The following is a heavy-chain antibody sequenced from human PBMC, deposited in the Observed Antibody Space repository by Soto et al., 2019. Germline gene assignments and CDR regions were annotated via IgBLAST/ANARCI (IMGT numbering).Heavy chain of an antibody. CDR1: GVTFIYSD. CDR3: AKESHSSSWYSDWFDP. CDR2: ISYDGSNK. V-gene: IGHV3-30*18. Sequence: GGSLRLSCAASGVTFIYSDIYCVRQAPGKGLEWVAVISYDGSNKYYADSVKGRFTISRDNSKNTLYLQMNSLRAEDTAVYYCAKESHSSSWYSDWFDPWGQGTLVTVSS. J-gene: IGHJ5*02. D-gene: IGHD6-13*01.